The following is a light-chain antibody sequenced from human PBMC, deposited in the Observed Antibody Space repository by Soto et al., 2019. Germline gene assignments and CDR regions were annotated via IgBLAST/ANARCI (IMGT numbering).Light chain of an antibody. V-gene: IGLV4-69*01. Sequence: QSVLTQSPSASASLGASVKLTCTLSSGYSTYGIAWHQQQPEKGPRFLMKLNSDGSHNKGDGIPDRFSGSSSGAERYLTISSLQLEDEADYYGQTWGTGIWVFGGGTKVTVL. CDR3: QTWGTGIWV. CDR2: LNSDGSH. J-gene: IGLJ3*02. CDR1: SGYSTYG.